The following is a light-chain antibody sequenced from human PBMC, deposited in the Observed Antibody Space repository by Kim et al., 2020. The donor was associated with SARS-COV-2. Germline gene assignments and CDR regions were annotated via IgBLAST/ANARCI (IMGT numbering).Light chain of an antibody. Sequence: SPGERATLSCRTSQSISHIPLAWYQQKPGQAPRLLIYGASSRATGIPVRFSGSGSGTDFTLTITKLEPEDFAVYYCQHYVNSQWAFGQGTKVDIK. CDR3: QHYVNSQWA. CDR2: GAS. V-gene: IGKV3-20*01. CDR1: QSISHIP. J-gene: IGKJ1*01.